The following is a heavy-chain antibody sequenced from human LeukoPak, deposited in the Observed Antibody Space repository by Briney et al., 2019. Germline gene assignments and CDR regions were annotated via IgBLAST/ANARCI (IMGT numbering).Heavy chain of an antibody. D-gene: IGHD2-2*01. V-gene: IGHV5-51*01. CDR3: VRQYCSSTSCYGEYYFDY. J-gene: IGHJ4*02. CDR1: GYSFTSYW. Sequence: GESLKISCKGSGYSFTSYWIGWVRQMPGKGPEWMGIIYPGDSDTRYSPSFQGQVTISADKSISTAYLQWSSLKASDTAMYYCVRQYCSSTSCYGEYYFDYWGQGILVTVSS. CDR2: IYPGDSDT.